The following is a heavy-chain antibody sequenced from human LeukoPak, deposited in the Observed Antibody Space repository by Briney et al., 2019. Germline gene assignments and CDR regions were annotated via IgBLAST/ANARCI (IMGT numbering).Heavy chain of an antibody. CDR1: GYTFTSYG. CDR2: ISAYNGNT. V-gene: IGHV1-18*01. CDR3: ARDWSLDTSGPFAY. Sequence: ASVKVSCKASGYTFTSYGISWVRQAPGQGLEWMGWISAYNGNTNYAQKLQGRVTMTTDTSTSTAYMELSSLRSEDTALYYCARDWSLDTSGPFAYWGQGTLVTVSS. D-gene: IGHD3-22*01. J-gene: IGHJ4*02.